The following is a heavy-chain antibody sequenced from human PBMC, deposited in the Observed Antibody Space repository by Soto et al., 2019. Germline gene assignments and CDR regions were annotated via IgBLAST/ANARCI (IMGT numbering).Heavy chain of an antibody. CDR1: DGSFSTSC. V-gene: IGHV4-34*01. CDR2: INNSGST. Sequence: SATLSLTRAVDDGSFSTSCRTWIIEAPGKWLEWIGKINNSGSTNYSPYLKSRVTTGIDMSKRQVSLKRNSVTAADTAVYYCARGGSSDWQVAFDIWGQGTIVT. CDR3: ARGGSSDWQVAFDI. D-gene: IGHD6-19*01. J-gene: IGHJ3*02.